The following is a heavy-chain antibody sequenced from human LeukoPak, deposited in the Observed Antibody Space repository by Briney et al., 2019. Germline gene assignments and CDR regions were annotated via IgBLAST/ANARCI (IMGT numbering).Heavy chain of an antibody. D-gene: IGHD5-18*01. CDR3: ARGSQRGYSLSDAFDN. CDR2: INHSGST. CDR1: GGSFSGYY. Sequence: SETLSLTCAVYGGSFSGYYWSWIRQPPGKGLEWIGEINHSGSTNYNPSLKSRVTISVDTSKNQFSLKLSSVTAADTAVYYCARGSQRGYSLSDAFDNWGQGTMVTVSS. V-gene: IGHV4-34*01. J-gene: IGHJ3*02.